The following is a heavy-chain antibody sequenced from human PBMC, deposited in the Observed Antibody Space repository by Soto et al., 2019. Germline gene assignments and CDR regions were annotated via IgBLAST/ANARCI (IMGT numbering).Heavy chain of an antibody. Sequence: QVQLQQWGAGLLKPSETLSLTCAVYGGSFSGYYWSWIRQPPGKGLEWIGEINHSGSTNYNPSLKSRVTISVDTSKNQCSLKLSSVTAADTAVYYCARGDIVVVPAAMDVWGQGTTVTVSS. CDR3: ARGDIVVVPAAMDV. D-gene: IGHD2-2*01. J-gene: IGHJ6*02. CDR1: GGSFSGYY. CDR2: INHSGST. V-gene: IGHV4-34*01.